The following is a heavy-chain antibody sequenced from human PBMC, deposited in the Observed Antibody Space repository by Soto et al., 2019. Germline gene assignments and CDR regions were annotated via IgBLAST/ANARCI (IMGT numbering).Heavy chain of an antibody. D-gene: IGHD6-19*01. J-gene: IGHJ5*02. V-gene: IGHV3-23*01. CDR2: ISGSGGST. Sequence: PGGSLRLSCGASGFTFSSYAMSWVRQAPGKGLEWVSAISGSGGSTYYADSVKGRFTISRDNSKNTLYLQMNSLRAEDTAVYYCAKDHQEAVAGSIVPYNWFEPWGQGTLVTVSS. CDR1: GFTFSSYA. CDR3: AKDHQEAVAGSIVPYNWFEP.